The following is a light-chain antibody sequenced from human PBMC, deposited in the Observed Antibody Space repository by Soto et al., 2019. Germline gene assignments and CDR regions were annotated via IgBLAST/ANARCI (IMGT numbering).Light chain of an antibody. CDR3: NSYTSSSTLPYV. Sequence: QSALTQPASVSGSPGQLITVSCTGTSSDVGGYNYVSWYQQHPGKAPKVMIYDVSKRPSGVSNRFSGSKSGNTASLTISGLQAEDEADYYCNSYTSSSTLPYVFGTGTKLTVL. J-gene: IGLJ1*01. CDR1: SSDVGGYNY. CDR2: DVS. V-gene: IGLV2-14*01.